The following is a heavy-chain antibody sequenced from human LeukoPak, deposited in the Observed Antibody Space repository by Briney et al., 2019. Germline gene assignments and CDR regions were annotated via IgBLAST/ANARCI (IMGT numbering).Heavy chain of an antibody. CDR1: GFTFSSYA. V-gene: IGHV3-23*01. CDR2: ISGSGGST. D-gene: IGHD3-22*01. J-gene: IGHJ4*02. Sequence: GGSLRLSCAASGFTFSSYAMSWVRQAPGKGLEWVSAISGSGGSTYYADSVKGRFTISRDNSKNTLYLQMNSLRAEDTAVYYCAKDYDGTTEYGSGYWDYWGQGTLVTVSS. CDR3: AKDYDGTTEYGSGYWDY.